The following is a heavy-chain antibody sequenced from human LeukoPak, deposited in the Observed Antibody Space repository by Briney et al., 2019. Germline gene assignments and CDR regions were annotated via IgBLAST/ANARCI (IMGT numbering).Heavy chain of an antibody. D-gene: IGHD2-21*02. V-gene: IGHV1-8*01. CDR1: GYTFTSYD. CDR2: MNPNSGNT. CDR3: ARQTEVTQTGIWFDP. Sequence: ASVKVSCKASGYTFTSYDINWVRQATGQGLEWLGWMNPNSGNTGYAQNFQGRVTMTRDTSIDTAYMELTSLRYEDTAVYYCARQTEVTQTGIWFDPWGQGTLVTVSS. J-gene: IGHJ5*02.